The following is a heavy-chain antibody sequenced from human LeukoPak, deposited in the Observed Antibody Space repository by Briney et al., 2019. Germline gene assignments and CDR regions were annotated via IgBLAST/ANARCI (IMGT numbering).Heavy chain of an antibody. D-gene: IGHD6-13*01. J-gene: IGHJ3*02. CDR3: ARSRREQLVFLGAFDI. CDR2: INHSGST. Sequence: PSETLSLTCTVSGGSINSSSYYWGWIRQPPGKGLEWIGEINHSGSTNYNPSLKSRVTISVDTSKNQFSLKLSSVTAADTAVYYCARSRREQLVFLGAFDIWGQGTMVTVSS. V-gene: IGHV4-39*07. CDR1: GGSINSSSYY.